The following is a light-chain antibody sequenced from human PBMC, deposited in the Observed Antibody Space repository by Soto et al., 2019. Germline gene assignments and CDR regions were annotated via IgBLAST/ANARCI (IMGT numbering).Light chain of an antibody. V-gene: IGLV2-8*01. J-gene: IGLJ1*01. CDR1: SSDVGGYDY. CDR3: ISYTDRQSYL. CDR2: GVT. Sequence: QSVLTQPPSASGSPGQSVTISCSGTSSDVGGYDYVSWYQQHPGKAPKVLIYGVTKRSSGVPDRFSGSKSGYTAYLTVSGLQAEDEADYYCISYTDRQSYLFGTGTKVTVL.